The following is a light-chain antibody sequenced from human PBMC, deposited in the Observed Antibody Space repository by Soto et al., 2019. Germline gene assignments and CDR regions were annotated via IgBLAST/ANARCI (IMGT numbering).Light chain of an antibody. CDR3: QQSYSAPIT. V-gene: IGKV1-39*01. J-gene: IGKJ5*01. CDR2: AAS. CDR1: QSISNY. Sequence: DIQMTQSPSSLSASIGDRVIITCRASQSISNYLNWYQQKPGKAPKLPIFAASSLQSGVPSRFSGSGSGTNFTLTISSLQPEDFAAYYCQQSYSAPITFGQGTRLEIK.